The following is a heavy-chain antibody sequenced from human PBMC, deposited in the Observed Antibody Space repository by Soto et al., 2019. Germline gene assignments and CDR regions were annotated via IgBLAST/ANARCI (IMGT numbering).Heavy chain of an antibody. CDR2: IYYSGST. Sequence: SETLSLTCTVSGGSISSYYWSWIRQPPGKGLEWIGYIYYSGSTNSDPSLKSRVTISVDTSKNQFSLKLSSVTAADTAVYYCARRYGYSFDYWGQGTLVTVSS. CDR3: ARRYGYSFDY. J-gene: IGHJ4*02. V-gene: IGHV4-59*01. CDR1: GGSISSYY. D-gene: IGHD5-12*01.